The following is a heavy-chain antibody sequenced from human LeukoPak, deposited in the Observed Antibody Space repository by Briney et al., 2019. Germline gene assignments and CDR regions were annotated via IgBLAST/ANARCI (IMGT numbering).Heavy chain of an antibody. Sequence: PGGSVRLSCVASGFTFSSYWMSWVPQAPGKGLEWVANIKQHGSEEYYVDSVKGRFTISRDNAKNSLYLQMNNLRVEDTGVYYCARDPGISEAGTVGYFDYWGQGALVTVS. CDR2: IKQHGSEE. CDR1: GFTFSSYW. V-gene: IGHV3-7*01. CDR3: ARDPGISEAGTVGYFDY. J-gene: IGHJ4*02. D-gene: IGHD6-13*01.